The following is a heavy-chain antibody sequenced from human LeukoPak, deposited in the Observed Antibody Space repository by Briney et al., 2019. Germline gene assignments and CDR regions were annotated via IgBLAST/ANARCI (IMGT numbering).Heavy chain of an antibody. CDR1: GFTFITYW. D-gene: IGHD4-17*01. CDR2: IKQDGSEK. V-gene: IGHV3-7*01. CDR3: ARDVGTTAHWFEP. J-gene: IGHJ5*02. Sequence: GGSLRLSCAAPGFTFITYWMSWFRKAPGKGLNWLANIKQDGSEKYHVGSVKGRFTISRDNAKNPLYLQMNSLRVEDTAVYYCARDVGTTAHWFEPWGQGTLVTVSS.